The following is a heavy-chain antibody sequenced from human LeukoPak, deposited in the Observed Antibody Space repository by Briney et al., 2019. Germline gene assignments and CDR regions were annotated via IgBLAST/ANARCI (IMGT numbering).Heavy chain of an antibody. CDR1: GGSISSYY. CDR3: ARDRDSMVRGVLDV. V-gene: IGHV4-4*07. CDR2: IYTSGST. J-gene: IGHJ6*04. D-gene: IGHD3-10*01. Sequence: PSETLSLTCTVSGGSISSYYWSWIRQPAGKGLEWIGRIYTSGSTNYNPSLKSRVTISVDTSKNQFSLKLSSVTAADTAVYYCARDRDSMVRGVLDVWGKGTTVTVSS.